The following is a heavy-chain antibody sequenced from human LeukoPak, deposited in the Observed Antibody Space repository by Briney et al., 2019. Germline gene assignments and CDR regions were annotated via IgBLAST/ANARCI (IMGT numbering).Heavy chain of an antibody. V-gene: IGHV4-34*01. CDR3: ARGSRYCSSASCYKYYYAMDV. CDR1: GGSFSGNY. CDR2: INDSGST. Sequence: SETLSLTCAVYGGSFSGNYWSWIRQPPGKGLEWIGEINDSGSTNYKVSLKSRVTISVDTSKSQFSLKLSSVTAADTAVYYCARGSRYCSSASCYKYYYAMDVWGQGTTVTGSS. D-gene: IGHD2-2*02. J-gene: IGHJ6*02.